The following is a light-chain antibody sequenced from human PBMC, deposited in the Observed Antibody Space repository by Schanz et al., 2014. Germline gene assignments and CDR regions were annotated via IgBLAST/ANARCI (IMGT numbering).Light chain of an antibody. J-gene: IGLJ2*01. CDR2: DVS. CDR1: SSDVGGYNY. V-gene: IGLV2-14*03. Sequence: QSVLTQPASVSGSPGQSITISCTGTSSDVGGYNYVSWYQQHPGKAPKLMIYDVSYRPSGVSNRFSGSKSGNTASLTISGLQVEDEADYYCFCSSLRPPVVFGGGTKVTVL. CDR3: FCSSLRPPVV.